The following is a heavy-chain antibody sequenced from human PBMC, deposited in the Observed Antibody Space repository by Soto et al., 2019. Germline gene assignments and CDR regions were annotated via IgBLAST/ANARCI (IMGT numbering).Heavy chain of an antibody. CDR1: GDSISSPHYY. Sequence: SETLSLTCTVSGDSISSPHYYWTWIRQPPGKGLEWVGYIYYTGNNFYNPALKSRVAMSVDPSTNQFSLKLASVTDADTAVYFCAREPKQNYDSSPWNGGFDSWGQGTLVTVSS. J-gene: IGHJ4*02. CDR2: IYYTGNN. CDR3: AREPKQNYDSSPWNGGFDS. V-gene: IGHV4-30-4*01. D-gene: IGHD3-22*01.